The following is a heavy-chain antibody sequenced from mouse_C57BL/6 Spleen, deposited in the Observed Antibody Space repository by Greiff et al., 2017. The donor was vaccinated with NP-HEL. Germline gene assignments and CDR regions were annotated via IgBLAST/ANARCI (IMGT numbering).Heavy chain of an antibody. CDR1: GYTFTDYN. V-gene: IGHV1-22*01. J-gene: IGHJ1*03. CDR3: ARIHYGSSWYFDV. D-gene: IGHD1-1*01. CDR2: INPNNGGT. Sequence: VQLQQSGPELVKPGASVKMSCKASGYTFTDYNMHWVKQSHGKSLEWIGYINPNNGGTSYNQKFKGKATLTVNKSSSTAYMELRSLTSEDSAVYYCARIHYGSSWYFDVWGTGTTVTVSS.